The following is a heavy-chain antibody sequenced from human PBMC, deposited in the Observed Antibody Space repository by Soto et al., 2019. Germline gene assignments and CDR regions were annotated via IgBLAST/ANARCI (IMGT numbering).Heavy chain of an antibody. CDR3: ARDKRDLRFLEWSYYFDY. CDR1: GFTFSSCA. V-gene: IGHV3-30-3*01. Sequence: QVQLVESGGGVVQPGRSVRLSCAASGFTFSSCAMHWVRQAPGTGLEWVALISYDGSNKYYADSVNGRVTISRDNSKNTLYLQMNSLRAEDTAVYYCARDKRDLRFLEWSYYFDYWGQGTLVTVSS. J-gene: IGHJ4*02. D-gene: IGHD3-3*01. CDR2: ISYDGSNK.